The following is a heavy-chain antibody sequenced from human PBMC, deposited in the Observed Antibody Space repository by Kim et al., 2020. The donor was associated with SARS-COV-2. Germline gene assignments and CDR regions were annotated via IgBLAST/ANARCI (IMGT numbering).Heavy chain of an antibody. Sequence: GGSLRLSCAASGVTFDSSAMNWVRQAPGKGLEWVPVISYDGRNKDYADSVKGRFTISRDNSKSTLHLQMNSLRVEDTAVYYCARGNYYESVSLSDYYNGMDVWGQGTTVTVSS. D-gene: IGHD3-10*01. J-gene: IGHJ6*02. CDR3: ARGNYYESVSLSDYYNGMDV. V-gene: IGHV3-30*04. CDR2: ISYDGRNK. CDR1: GVTFDSSA.